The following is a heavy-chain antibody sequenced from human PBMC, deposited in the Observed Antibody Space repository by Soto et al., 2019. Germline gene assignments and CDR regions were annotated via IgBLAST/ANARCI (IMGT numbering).Heavy chain of an antibody. V-gene: IGHV5-51*01. CDR2: IYPGESET. J-gene: IGHJ4*02. CDR3: ARGFDTSAHGLLFFDY. D-gene: IGHD6-19*01. Sequence: GESLKISCNGSGYGFSIYWIAWVRQMPGKGLEWMGIIYPGESETRYNPSFQGQVTISADKSISTAYLQWSSLKASDTAMYFCARGFDTSAHGLLFFDYWGQGTLVTVSS. CDR1: GYGFSIYW.